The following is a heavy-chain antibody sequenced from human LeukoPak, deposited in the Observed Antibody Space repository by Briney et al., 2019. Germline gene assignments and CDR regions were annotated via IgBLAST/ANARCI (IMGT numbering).Heavy chain of an antibody. CDR3: ARDQYDFWGSSTY. V-gene: IGHV1-18*01. D-gene: IGHD3-3*01. CDR1: GYTFTSYG. Sequence: ASVKVSCKTSGYTFTSYGISWVRQAPGQGLEWMGWTSGYNGNTKFLQKLQDRVTMTTDTSTTTAYMELRNLRPDDTAVYYCARDQYDFWGSSTYWGQGTLVTVSS. J-gene: IGHJ4*02. CDR2: TSGYNGNT.